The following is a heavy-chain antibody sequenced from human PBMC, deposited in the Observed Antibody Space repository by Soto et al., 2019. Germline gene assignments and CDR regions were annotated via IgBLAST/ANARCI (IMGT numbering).Heavy chain of an antibody. Sequence: PGASLKISCKGSGYSFTSYWIGWVRQMPGKGLEWMGIIYPGDSDTRYSPSFQGQVTISADKSISTAYLQWSSLKASDTAMYYCARRYEDSSGSKYYAFESWGKGKMVTV. CDR1: GYSFTSYW. V-gene: IGHV5-51*01. CDR3: ARRYEDSSGSKYYAFES. CDR2: IYPGDSDT. J-gene: IGHJ3*02. D-gene: IGHD3-22*01.